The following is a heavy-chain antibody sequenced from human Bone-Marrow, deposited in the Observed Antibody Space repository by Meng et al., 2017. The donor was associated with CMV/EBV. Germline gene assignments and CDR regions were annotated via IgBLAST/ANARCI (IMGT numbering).Heavy chain of an antibody. D-gene: IGHD2-15*01. V-gene: IGHV3-7*01. J-gene: IGHJ4*02. CDR2: IKQDGTEK. CDR3: ARGGVGGSFDN. Sequence: GESLKISCAASGFTFSSYYMTWVRQAPGKGLEWVANIKQDGTEKYYVDSVKGRFTISRDNAKNSLFLQMNSLRAEDTAMYFCARGGVGGSFDNWGQGTRVTGSS. CDR1: GFTFSSYY.